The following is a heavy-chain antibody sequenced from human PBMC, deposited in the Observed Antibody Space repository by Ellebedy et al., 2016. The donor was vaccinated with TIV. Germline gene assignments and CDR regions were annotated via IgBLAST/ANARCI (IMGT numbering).Heavy chain of an antibody. CDR2: IKSETEGGTT. D-gene: IGHD5-12*01. CDR1: GFTFSYYY. Sequence: LSLTCAASGFTFSYYYMTGVRQTPGKRLEWVGRIKSETEGGTTDYAAPVKGRFTISRDDLQNILYLEMNNLTIADTGVYYCSTYTVGDDSWGQGTLVTVSS. CDR3: STYTVGDDS. V-gene: IGHV3-15*01. J-gene: IGHJ1*01.